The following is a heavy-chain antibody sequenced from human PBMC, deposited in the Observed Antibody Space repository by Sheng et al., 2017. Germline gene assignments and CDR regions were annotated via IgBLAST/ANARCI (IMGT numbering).Heavy chain of an antibody. D-gene: IGHD2-2*02. CDR3: ATKATYTFDI. Sequence: EGQLVESGGGLVQPGGSLRLSCAASGFTFSSYWMHWIRQSPGKGLEWVANINEDGSSKYYVDSVRGRFTISRDNAKNSLYLRMDSLRDEDTAVYYCATKATYTFDIWGQGRMVT. CDR2: INEDGSSK. V-gene: IGHV3-7*01. J-gene: IGHJ3*02. CDR1: GFTFSSYW.